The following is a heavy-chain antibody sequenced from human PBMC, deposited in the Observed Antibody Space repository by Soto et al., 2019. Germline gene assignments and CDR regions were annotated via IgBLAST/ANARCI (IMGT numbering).Heavy chain of an antibody. CDR1: GGSFSGYY. V-gene: IGHV4-34*01. CDR2: INHSGST. J-gene: IGHJ6*02. CDR3: AGVHGSYGMDV. Sequence: SETLSLTCAVYGGSFSGYYWSWIRQPPGKGLEWIGEINHSGSTNYNPSLKSRVTISVDTSKNQFSLKLSSVTAADTAVYYCAGVHGSYGMDVWGQGTTVTVSS.